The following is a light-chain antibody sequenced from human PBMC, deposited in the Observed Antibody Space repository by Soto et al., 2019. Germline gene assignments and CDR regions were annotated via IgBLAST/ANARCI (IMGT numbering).Light chain of an antibody. CDR3: SSHTISTTGV. Sequence: QSALTQPASVSGSPGQSITISCTGTNSDVGGDNYVSWYQQYPGKAPKLMIYDVSNRPSGVSNRFSGSKSGNTASLTISGLQADDEADYYCSSHTISTTGVFGTGTKLTVL. CDR1: NSDVGGDNY. CDR2: DVS. V-gene: IGLV2-14*01. J-gene: IGLJ1*01.